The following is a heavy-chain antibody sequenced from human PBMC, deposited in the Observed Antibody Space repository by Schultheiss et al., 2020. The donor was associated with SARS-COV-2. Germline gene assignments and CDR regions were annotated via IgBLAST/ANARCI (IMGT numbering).Heavy chain of an antibody. V-gene: IGHV1-18*01. Sequence: ASVKVSCKASGYIFRSYGISWVRQAPGQGLEWMGWISAYNGNTNYAQKLQGRVSMTTDTSTSTAYMELRSLRSADTAVYYCAAVEVGWDPLYFDYWGQGTLVTVSS. D-gene: IGHD2-15*01. CDR2: ISAYNGNT. J-gene: IGHJ4*02. CDR1: GYIFRSYG. CDR3: AAVEVGWDPLYFDY.